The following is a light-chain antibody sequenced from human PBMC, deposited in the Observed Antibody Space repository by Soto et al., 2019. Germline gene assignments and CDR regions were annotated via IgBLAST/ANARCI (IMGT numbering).Light chain of an antibody. J-gene: IGKJ5*01. CDR1: QSVSSN. CDR2: GAS. Sequence: EIVMTQSPATLSVSPGERATLSCRASQSVSSNLAWYQQKPGQAPRLLIYGASTRATGIPARFSGSGSGTEFPLTLSSLQSEDFAVYYWQQYNNWPPTFGQGTRLEIK. CDR3: QQYNNWPPT. V-gene: IGKV3-15*01.